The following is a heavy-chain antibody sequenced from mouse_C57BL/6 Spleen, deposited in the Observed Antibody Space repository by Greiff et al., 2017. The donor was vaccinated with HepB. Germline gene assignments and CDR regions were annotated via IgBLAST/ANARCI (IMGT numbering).Heavy chain of an antibody. CDR1: GYTFTSYW. Sequence: VQLQQPGAELVKPGASVKMSCKASGYTFTSYWITWVKQRPGQGLEWIGDIYPGSGSTNYNEKFKSKATLTVDTSSSTAYMQLSSLTSEDSAVYYCARKGIYYGNPYAMDYWGQGTSVTVSS. CDR2: IYPGSGST. V-gene: IGHV1-55*01. CDR3: ARKGIYYGNPYAMDY. D-gene: IGHD2-1*01. J-gene: IGHJ4*01.